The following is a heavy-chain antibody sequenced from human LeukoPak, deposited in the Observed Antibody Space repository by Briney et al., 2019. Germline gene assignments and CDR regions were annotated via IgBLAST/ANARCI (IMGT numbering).Heavy chain of an antibody. D-gene: IGHD6-19*01. Sequence: ASVKVSCKASVYTFTSYAMHWVRQAPGQRLEWMGWINAGNGNTKYSQKFQGRVTIARDTSASTAYMELSSLRSEDTAVYYCARGGHSSGWSPFDPWGQGTLVTVSS. CDR2: INAGNGNT. CDR1: VYTFTSYA. V-gene: IGHV1-3*01. CDR3: ARGGHSSGWSPFDP. J-gene: IGHJ5*02.